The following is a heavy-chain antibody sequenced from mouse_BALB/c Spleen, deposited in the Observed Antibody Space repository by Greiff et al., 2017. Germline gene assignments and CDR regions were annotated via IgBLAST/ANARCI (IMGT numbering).Heavy chain of an antibody. V-gene: IGHV2-9*02. CDR2: IWAGGST. CDR3: ARDRWVTTPIFAY. Sequence: VQVVESGPGLVAPSQSLSITCTVSGFSLTSYGVHWVRQPPGKGLEWLGVIWAGGSTNYNSALMSRLSISKDNSKSQVFLKMNSLQTDDTAMYYCARDRWVTTPIFAYWGQGTLVTVSA. CDR1: GFSLTSYG. D-gene: IGHD2-1*01. J-gene: IGHJ3*01.